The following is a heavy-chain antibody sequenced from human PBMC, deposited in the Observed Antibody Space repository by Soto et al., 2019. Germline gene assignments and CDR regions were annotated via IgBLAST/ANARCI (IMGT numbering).Heavy chain of an antibody. CDR1: GFTFSSYA. Sequence: PGGSLRLSCAASGFTFSSYAMNWVRQAPGKGLEWVSAISGSGGSTYYADSVKGRFTISRDNSKNTLYLQMNSLRAEDTAVYYCVGGVEMVTIDYYYYGMDVWGQGTTVTVSS. CDR2: ISGSGGST. J-gene: IGHJ6*02. CDR3: VGGVEMVTIDYYYYGMDV. D-gene: IGHD5-18*01. V-gene: IGHV3-23*01.